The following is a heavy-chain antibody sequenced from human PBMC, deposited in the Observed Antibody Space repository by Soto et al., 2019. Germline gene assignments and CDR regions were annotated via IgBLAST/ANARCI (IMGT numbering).Heavy chain of an antibody. CDR3: ARATYYDFWSGYGYMDV. Sequence: GGSLRLSCAASGFTFSSYSINWVRQAPGKGLEWVSYISSSSSTIYYADSVKGRFTISRDNAKNSLYLQMNSLRAEDTAVYYCARATYYDFWSGYGYMDVWGKGTTVTVSS. D-gene: IGHD3-3*01. CDR1: GFTFSSYS. J-gene: IGHJ6*03. V-gene: IGHV3-48*01. CDR2: ISSSSSTI.